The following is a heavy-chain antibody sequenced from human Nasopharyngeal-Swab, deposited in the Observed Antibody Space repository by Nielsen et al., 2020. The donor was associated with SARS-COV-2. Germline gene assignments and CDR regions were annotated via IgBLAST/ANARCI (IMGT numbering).Heavy chain of an antibody. CDR3: ARGLSIAVGYYYYYGMDV. V-gene: IGHV4-34*01. D-gene: IGHD6-19*01. CDR1: GVSFSGYY. J-gene: IGHJ6*02. Sequence: SQTLSLTCAVYGVSFSGYYWSWIRQPPGKGLEWIGEINHSGSTNYNPSLKSRVTISVDTSKNQFSLKLSSVTAADTAVYYCARGLSIAVGYYYYYGMDVWGQGTTVTVSS. CDR2: INHSGST.